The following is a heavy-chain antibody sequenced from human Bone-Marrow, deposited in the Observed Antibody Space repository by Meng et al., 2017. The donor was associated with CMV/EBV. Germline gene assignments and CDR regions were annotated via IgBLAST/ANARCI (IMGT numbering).Heavy chain of an antibody. V-gene: IGHV4-34*01. CDR3: ARASEETWFDY. J-gene: IGHJ4*02. CDR1: GVSFSGYY. Sequence: SETLSLTCAVYGVSFSGYYWSWIRQPPGKGLEWIGEINHRGSTNYNPSLKSRITISVDTSKNQFSLKLSSVTAADTAVYYCARASEETWFDYWGQGTLVTVSS. CDR2: INHRGST.